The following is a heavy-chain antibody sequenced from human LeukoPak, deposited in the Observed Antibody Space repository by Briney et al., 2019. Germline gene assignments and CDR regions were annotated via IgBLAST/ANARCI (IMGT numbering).Heavy chain of an antibody. CDR2: IYYSGST. D-gene: IGHD6-19*01. CDR3: ARSSGWSPPNFDY. J-gene: IGHJ4*02. V-gene: IGHV4-59*01. CDR1: GVSISSYY. Sequence: PSETLSLTCTVSGVSISSYYWSWIRQPPGKGLEWIGYIYYSGSTNYNPSLKSRVTISVDTSKNQFSLKLSSVTAADTAVYYCARSSGWSPPNFDYWGQGTLVTVSS.